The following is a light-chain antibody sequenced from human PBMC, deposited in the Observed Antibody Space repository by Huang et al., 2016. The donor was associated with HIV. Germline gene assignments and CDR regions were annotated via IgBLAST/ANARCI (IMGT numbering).Light chain of an antibody. CDR1: QSISTN. CDR2: GAS. CDR3: QQYNTFYS. J-gene: IGKJ3*01. Sequence: EIVMTQSPATLSLSPGERATLTCRASQSISTNLAWYQQKPGRAPRLLIYGASTRATGIPARFSCSASGTEFTLTISSLQSEDFAVYYCQQYNTFYSFGPGTKVDIK. V-gene: IGKV3-15*01.